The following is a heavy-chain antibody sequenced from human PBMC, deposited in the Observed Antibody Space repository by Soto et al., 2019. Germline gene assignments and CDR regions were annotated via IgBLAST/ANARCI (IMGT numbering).Heavy chain of an antibody. CDR2: IIPLFGTA. D-gene: IGHD1-26*01. J-gene: IGHJ3*02. CDR1: GGIFSTYA. Sequence: QVQLVQSGAEVKKPGSSVKVSCRASGGIFSTYAINWVRQAPGQGLEWMGGIIPLFGTANYAQKLQCRVTISATESAPIANIDLSSMSSEDTAVYYCARVQYSGTYLHAVDIWCQGTRVTVS. V-gene: IGHV1-69*01. CDR3: ARVQYSGTYLHAVDI.